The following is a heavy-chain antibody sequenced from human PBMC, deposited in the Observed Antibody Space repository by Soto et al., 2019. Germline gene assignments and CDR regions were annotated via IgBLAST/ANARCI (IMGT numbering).Heavy chain of an antibody. Sequence: PGGSLRLSCAASGFTFSSYGMHWVRQAPGKGLEWVAVIWYDGSNKYYADSVKGRFTISRDNSKNTLYLQMNSLRAEDTAVYYCARDSSVVVTAIPSLDYWGRGTLVTVSS. V-gene: IGHV3-33*01. CDR3: ARDSSVVVTAIPSLDY. D-gene: IGHD2-21*02. J-gene: IGHJ4*02. CDR2: IWYDGSNK. CDR1: GFTFSSYG.